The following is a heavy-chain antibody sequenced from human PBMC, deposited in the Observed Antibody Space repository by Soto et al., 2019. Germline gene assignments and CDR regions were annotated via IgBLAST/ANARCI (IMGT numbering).Heavy chain of an antibody. J-gene: IGHJ4*02. CDR3: TRDPVPDSSGYFPFDY. CDR1: GFRFSTYS. D-gene: IGHD3-22*01. Sequence: EVQLVESGGGLVKPGGSLRLSCAASGFRFSTYSMNWVRQAPGKGLEWVASISTTNSYIYYADSVRGRFTISSDNAKNSLFLQMNSLRAEDTAVYYCTRDPVPDSSGYFPFDYWGQGTLVTVSS. CDR2: ISTTNSYI. V-gene: IGHV3-21*01.